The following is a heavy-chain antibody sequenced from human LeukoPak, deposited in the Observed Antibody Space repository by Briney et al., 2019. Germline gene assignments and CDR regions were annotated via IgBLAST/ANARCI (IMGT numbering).Heavy chain of an antibody. V-gene: IGHV3-30*18. CDR1: GFTFSSYG. CDR2: ISYDGSNK. D-gene: IGHD3-3*01. Sequence: GRSLRLSCAASGFTFSSYGMHWVRQAPGKGLEWVAVISYDGSNKYYADSVKGRFTISRDNSKNTLYLQMNSLRAEDTAVYYCAKDWSSIARFDYWGQGTLVTVSS. J-gene: IGHJ4*02. CDR3: AKDWSSIARFDY.